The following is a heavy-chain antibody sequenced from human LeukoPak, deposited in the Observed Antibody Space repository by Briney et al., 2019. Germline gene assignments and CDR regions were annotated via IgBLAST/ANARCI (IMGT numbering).Heavy chain of an antibody. D-gene: IGHD6-6*01. Sequence: GGSLRLSCAASGFTFSSYGMHWVRQAPGKGLEWVAVISYDGSNKYYADSVKGRFTISRDNAQNSLYLQMNSLRAEDTAVYYCARVYSSTSGKNAFDIWGQGTMVTVSS. CDR3: ARVYSSTSGKNAFDI. CDR1: GFTFSSYG. J-gene: IGHJ3*02. CDR2: ISYDGSNK. V-gene: IGHV3-30*03.